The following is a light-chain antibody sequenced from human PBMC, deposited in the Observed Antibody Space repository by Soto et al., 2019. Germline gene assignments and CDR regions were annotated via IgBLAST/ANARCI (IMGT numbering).Light chain of an antibody. CDR3: QSYDGRDVV. J-gene: IGLJ2*01. Sequence: NFMLTQPHSVSESPGQTVTISCTRSSGDIAARYVQWYQQRPGSAPTTVIYEDSQRPSGVPDRFSGSIDRSSNSASLIISGLKTEDEADYYCQSYDGRDVVFGGGTKVTVL. V-gene: IGLV6-57*04. CDR1: SGDIAARY. CDR2: EDS.